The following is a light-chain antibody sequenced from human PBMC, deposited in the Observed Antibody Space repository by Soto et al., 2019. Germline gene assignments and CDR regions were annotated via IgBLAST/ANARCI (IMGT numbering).Light chain of an antibody. Sequence: EIVLTQSPATLSLSPGDRATLSCRASQSSSTYLAWYQQKPGQPPRLLIYDTSNRATGIPGRFSGSGSGTDFTLTISSLEPEDFAVYFCQQRTNWLNSFGQGTRLEIK. J-gene: IGKJ5*01. CDR3: QQRTNWLNS. CDR2: DTS. V-gene: IGKV3-11*01. CDR1: QSSSTY.